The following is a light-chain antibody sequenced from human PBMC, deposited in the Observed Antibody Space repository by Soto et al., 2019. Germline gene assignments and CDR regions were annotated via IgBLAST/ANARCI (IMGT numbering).Light chain of an antibody. J-gene: IGLJ1*01. CDR1: DSNIGPNT. CDR2: NND. V-gene: IGLV1-44*01. Sequence: QSVLTQPPSASGTPGQRVTISCSGGDSNIGPNTVNWYRQVPGTAHKLLIHNNDQRPSGVPDRISGSKSGTSASLAISGLHSDDVADYYGAAWDDSLNAYVFGIATKVT. CDR3: AAWDDSLNAYV.